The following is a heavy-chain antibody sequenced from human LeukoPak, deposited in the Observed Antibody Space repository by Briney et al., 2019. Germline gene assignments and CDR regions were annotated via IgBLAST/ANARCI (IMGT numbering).Heavy chain of an antibody. V-gene: IGHV4-59*12. CDR2: IYYSGTT. J-gene: IGHJ5*02. D-gene: IGHD3-10*01. CDR3: ARDETHFYGSGSSNWLDP. CDR1: GGSISGYY. Sequence: PSETLSLTCSVSGGSISGYYWSWIRQPPGKGLEWIGYIYYSGTTIYNPSLKSRLTISLDTSKNQFSLNLSSVTAADTAVYYCARDETHFYGSGSSNWLDPWGQGILVTVSS.